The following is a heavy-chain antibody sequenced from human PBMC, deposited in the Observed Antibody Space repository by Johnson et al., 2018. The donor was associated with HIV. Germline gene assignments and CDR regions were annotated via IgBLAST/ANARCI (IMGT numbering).Heavy chain of an antibody. Sequence: QMQLVESGGGVVQPGRSQRLSCAASGFTFSSYAMNWVRQAPGKGLEWVAVLSYDGSNTYYADSVKGRFTISRDNSKNTLYLQMNSLRAEDTAVYYCAKPYSGSPQDAFDIWGQGTMVTVSS. D-gene: IGHD1-26*01. CDR3: AKPYSGSPQDAFDI. V-gene: IGHV3-30-3*01. CDR1: GFTFSSYA. J-gene: IGHJ3*02. CDR2: LSYDGSNT.